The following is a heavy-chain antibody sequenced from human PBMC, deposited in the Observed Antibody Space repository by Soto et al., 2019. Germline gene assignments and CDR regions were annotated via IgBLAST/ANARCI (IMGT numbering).Heavy chain of an antibody. Sequence: QVQLVESGGGVVQPGRSLRLSCAASGFTFSSYGMHWVRQAPGKGLEWVAVISYDGSNKYYADSVKGRFTISRDNSKNTLYLQMNSLRAEDTAVYYCAQTTSGYYQRGAIDYWGQGTLVTVSS. CDR2: ISYDGSNK. V-gene: IGHV3-30*18. J-gene: IGHJ4*02. CDR1: GFTFSSYG. D-gene: IGHD3-22*01. CDR3: AQTTSGYYQRGAIDY.